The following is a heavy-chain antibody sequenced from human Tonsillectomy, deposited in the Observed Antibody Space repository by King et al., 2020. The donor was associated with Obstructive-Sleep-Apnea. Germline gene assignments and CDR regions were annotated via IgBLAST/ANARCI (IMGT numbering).Heavy chain of an antibody. J-gene: IGHJ5*02. D-gene: IGHD3-10*01. CDR3: ARAPMVRGIIRWFDP. V-gene: IGHV4-31*03. CDR2: IYYSGSS. CDR1: GGFINSGEYY. Sequence: QLQESGPGVVKPSQTLSLTCTVSGGFINSGEYYWSWIRQHPGKGLEWIGCIYYSGSSDYNPSRKSRLTISLETSKNQFSLTLSSVTAADTAVYYCARAPMVRGIIRWFDPWGQGTLVTVSS.